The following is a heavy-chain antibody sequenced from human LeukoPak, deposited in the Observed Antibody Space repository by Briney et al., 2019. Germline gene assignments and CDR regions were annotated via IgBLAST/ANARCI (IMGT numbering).Heavy chain of an antibody. J-gene: IGHJ6*03. CDR2: ISGSGSST. D-gene: IGHD1-7*01. CDR1: GFTFSSYT. Sequence: GWSLRLSCAASGFTFSSYTMSWLRHAPGKGLDLVPAISGSGSSTYYADSVRGLFTISRDNSKTTLYLQMNSLRAEDTGVYYCAKGPVVELGYYYYYMDVWGKGTTVSVSS. CDR3: AKGPVVELGYYYYYMDV. V-gene: IGHV3-23*01.